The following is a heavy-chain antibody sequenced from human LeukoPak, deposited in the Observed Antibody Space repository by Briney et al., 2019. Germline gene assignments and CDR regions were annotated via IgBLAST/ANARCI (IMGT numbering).Heavy chain of an antibody. CDR2: IIPIFGTA. Sequence: GASVKVSCKASGGTFSSYAISWVRQAPGQGLEWMGGIIPIFGTANYAQKFQGRVTITADESTSTAYMELSSLRSEDTAVYYCAREDDYGGNFDYWGQGTLVTVSS. D-gene: IGHD4-23*01. CDR1: GGTFSSYA. CDR3: AREDDYGGNFDY. V-gene: IGHV1-69*13. J-gene: IGHJ4*02.